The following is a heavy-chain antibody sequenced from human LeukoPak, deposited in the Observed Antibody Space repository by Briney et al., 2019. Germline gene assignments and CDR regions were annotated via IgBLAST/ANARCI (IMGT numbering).Heavy chain of an antibody. CDR1: GGSFSGYY. CDR2: INHSGST. V-gene: IGHV4-34*01. J-gene: IGHJ4*02. D-gene: IGHD3-22*01. CDR3: ASTYYYDSSGYYYVGY. Sequence: SETLSLTCAVYGGSFSGYYWSWIRQPPGKGLEWIGEINHSGSTNYNPSLKSRVTISVDTSKNQFSLKLSSVTAADTAVYYCASTYYYDSSGYYYVGYWGQGTLVSVSS.